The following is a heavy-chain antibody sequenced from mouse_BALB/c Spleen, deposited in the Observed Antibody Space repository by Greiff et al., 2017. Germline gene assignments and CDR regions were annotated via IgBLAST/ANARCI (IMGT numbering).Heavy chain of an antibody. CDR2: IWAGGST. CDR3: ASITTVAEAGFAY. CDR1: GFSLTSYG. Sequence: VMLVESGPGLVAPSQSLSITCTVSGFSLTSYGVHWVRQPPGKGLEWLGVIWAGGSTNYNSALMSRLSISKDNSKSQVFLKMNSLQTDDTAMYYCASITTVAEAGFAYWGQGTLVTVSA. D-gene: IGHD1-1*01. V-gene: IGHV2-9*02. J-gene: IGHJ3*01.